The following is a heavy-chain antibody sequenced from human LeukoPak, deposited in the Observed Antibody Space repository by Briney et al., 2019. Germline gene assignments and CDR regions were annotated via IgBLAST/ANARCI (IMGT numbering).Heavy chain of an antibody. CDR3: ARGANYYDSSGYYIGAFDI. D-gene: IGHD3-22*01. J-gene: IGHJ3*02. Sequence: PGGSLRLSCAASGFTFSSYAMHWVRQAPGKGLEYVSANSSNGGSTYYANSVKGRFTISRDNSKNTLYLQMGSLRAEDMAVYYCARGANYYDSSGYYIGAFDIWGQGTMVTVSS. CDR1: GFTFSSYA. CDR2: NSSNGGST. V-gene: IGHV3-64*01.